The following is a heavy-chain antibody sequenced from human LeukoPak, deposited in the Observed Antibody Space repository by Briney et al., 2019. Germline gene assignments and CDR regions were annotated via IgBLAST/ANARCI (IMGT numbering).Heavy chain of an antibody. Sequence: QPGGSLRLSCAASGFTFSSSAMHWVRQAPDKGLEWVAVISYDGSNKYYADSVKGRFTISRDNSKNTLYLQMNSLRAEDTAVYYCATPPGGSYFDYWGQGTLVTVSS. CDR1: GFTFSSSA. V-gene: IGHV3-30-3*01. J-gene: IGHJ4*02. CDR3: ATPPGGSYFDY. CDR2: ISYDGSNK. D-gene: IGHD1-26*01.